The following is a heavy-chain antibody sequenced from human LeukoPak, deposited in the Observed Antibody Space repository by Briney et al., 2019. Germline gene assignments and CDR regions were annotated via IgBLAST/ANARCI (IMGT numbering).Heavy chain of an antibody. CDR1: GFTFINYW. CDR3: AKEAAGADFDY. V-gene: IGHV3-74*01. J-gene: IGHJ4*02. D-gene: IGHD6-13*01. CDR2: INGVGTTI. Sequence: GGSLRLSCAASGFTFINYWMHWVRQAPGKGLGWVSRINGVGTTISYADSVKGRFTISRDNAKNTLYLQMNSLRAEDTAVYYCAKEAAGADFDYWGQGTLVTVSP.